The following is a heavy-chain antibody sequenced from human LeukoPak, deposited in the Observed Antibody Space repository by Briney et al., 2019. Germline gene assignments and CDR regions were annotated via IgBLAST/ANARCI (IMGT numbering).Heavy chain of an antibody. CDR2: INPNSGGT. J-gene: IGHJ3*02. CDR3: ASGSHQYSSSIDAFDI. CDR1: GYTFTGYY. Sequence: ASVKVSCKASGYTFTGYYMHWVRQAPGQGLEWMGWINPNSGGTNYAQKFQGRVTMTRDTSISTAYMELSRLRSDDTAVYYCASGSHQYSSSIDAFDIWGQGTMVTVSS. V-gene: IGHV1-2*02. D-gene: IGHD6-13*01.